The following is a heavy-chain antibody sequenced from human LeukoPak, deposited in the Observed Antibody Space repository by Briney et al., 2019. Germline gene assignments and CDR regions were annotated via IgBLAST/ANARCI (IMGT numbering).Heavy chain of an antibody. J-gene: IGHJ6*03. D-gene: IGHD6-6*01. V-gene: IGHV3-66*02. CDR1: RFTFSTYA. CDR2: IYSGGST. Sequence: GGSLRLSCAASRFTFSTYAMSWVRQAPGKGLEWVSVIYSGGSTYYADSVKGRFTISRDNSKNTLYLQMNSLRAEDTAVYYCAREARHGYYYMDVWGKGTTVTVSS. CDR3: AREARHGYYYMDV.